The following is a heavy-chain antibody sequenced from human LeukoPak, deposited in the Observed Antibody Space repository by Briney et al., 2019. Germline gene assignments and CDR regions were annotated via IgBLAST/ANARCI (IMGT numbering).Heavy chain of an antibody. D-gene: IGHD1-26*01. Sequence: GGLLRLSCAASGFTFSTSSMRWDRQAPGKGLEWVSGISNSCGSTYYADSVKGRFTISRDNSKNTLFLQMNSLRAEDTAVYYCAAGVGGDYWGQGALVIVSS. CDR1: GFTFSTSS. CDR2: ISNSCGST. J-gene: IGHJ4*02. V-gene: IGHV3-23*01. CDR3: AAGVGGDY.